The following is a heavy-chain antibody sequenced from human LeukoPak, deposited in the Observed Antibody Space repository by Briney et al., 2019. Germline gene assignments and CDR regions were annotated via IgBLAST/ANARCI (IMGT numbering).Heavy chain of an antibody. J-gene: IGHJ3*02. V-gene: IGHV4-31*03. CDR1: GGSISSGGYY. D-gene: IGHD3-16*02. CDR3: ARVIRRSDAFDI. Sequence: SETLSLTSTVSGGSISSGGYYWSWIRQHPGKGLEWIGYIYYSGSTYYNPSLKSRVTISVDTSKNQFSLKLSSVTAADTAVYYCARVIRRSDAFDIWGQGTMVTVSS. CDR2: IYYSGST.